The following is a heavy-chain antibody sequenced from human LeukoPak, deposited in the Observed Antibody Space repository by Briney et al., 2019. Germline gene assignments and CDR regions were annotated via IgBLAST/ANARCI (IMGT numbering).Heavy chain of an antibody. V-gene: IGHV3-33*08. CDR3: AREPSNYYDSSGYFDY. J-gene: IGHJ4*02. CDR1: GFTFSSYA. Sequence: GGSLRLSCAASGFTFSSYAMHWVRQAPGKGLEWVAVIWYDGSNKYYADSVKGRFTISRDNSKNTLYLQMNSLRAEDTAVYYCAREPSNYYDSSGYFDYWGQGTLVTVSS. CDR2: IWYDGSNK. D-gene: IGHD3-22*01.